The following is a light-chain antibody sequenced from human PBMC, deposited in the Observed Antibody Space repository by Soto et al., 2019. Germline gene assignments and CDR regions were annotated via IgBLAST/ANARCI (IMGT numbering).Light chain of an antibody. Sequence: QSVLTQPASVSGSPGQSITISCTGTSSDVGGYNYVYWYQQHPGKAPKLMIYEVSKPTSGVSNRFSDSKSSNTASLTISGPHAEDEDDYYCSSYTSSSDYVFGTGTKLTVL. CDR2: EVS. J-gene: IGLJ1*01. CDR1: SSDVGGYNY. CDR3: SSYTSSSDYV. V-gene: IGLV2-14*01.